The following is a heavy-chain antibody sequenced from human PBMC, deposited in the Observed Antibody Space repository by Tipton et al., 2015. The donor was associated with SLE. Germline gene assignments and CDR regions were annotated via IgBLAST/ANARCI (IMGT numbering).Heavy chain of an antibody. D-gene: IGHD6-6*01. CDR1: GFTFDDYA. Sequence: SLRLSCAASGFTFDDYAMHWVRQAPGKGREWVSGISWDSGSIGYADSVKGRFTISRDNAKNSLYLQMNSLRAEDTALYYCAKGRIAAWYFDLWGRGTLVTVSS. CDR2: ISWDSGSI. CDR3: AKGRIAAWYFDL. V-gene: IGHV3-9*01. J-gene: IGHJ2*01.